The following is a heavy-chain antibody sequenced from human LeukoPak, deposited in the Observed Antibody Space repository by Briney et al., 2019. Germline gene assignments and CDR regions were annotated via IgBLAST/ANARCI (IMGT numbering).Heavy chain of an antibody. D-gene: IGHD6-6*01. CDR1: GYTFTSYA. Sequence: GASVKVSCKASGYTFTSYAMHWVRQAPGQRLEWMGWINAGNGNTKYSQKFQGRVTITSDTSASTAYMELSSLRSEDTAVYYCSRKYSSSSPYYYYGMDVWGQGTTVTVSS. V-gene: IGHV1-3*01. CDR2: INAGNGNT. CDR3: SRKYSSSSPYYYYGMDV. J-gene: IGHJ6*02.